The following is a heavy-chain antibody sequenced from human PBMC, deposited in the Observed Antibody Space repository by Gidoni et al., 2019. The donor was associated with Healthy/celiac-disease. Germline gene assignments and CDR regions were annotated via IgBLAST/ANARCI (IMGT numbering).Heavy chain of an antibody. CDR3: TRLVSPYYYGSGRD. CDR1: GFTFSGSA. J-gene: IGHJ3*01. D-gene: IGHD3-10*01. CDR2: IRSKANSYAT. V-gene: IGHV3-73*02. Sequence: EVQLVESGGGLVQPGGSLKLSCAASGFTFSGSAMHWVRQASGKGLEWVGRIRSKANSYATAYAASVKGRFTISRDDSKNTAYLQMNSLKTEDTAVYYCTRLVSPYYYGSGRDWGQGTMVTVSS.